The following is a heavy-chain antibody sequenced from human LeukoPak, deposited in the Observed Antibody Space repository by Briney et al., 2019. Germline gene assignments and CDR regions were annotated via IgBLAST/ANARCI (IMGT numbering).Heavy chain of an antibody. CDR3: ASRTYYDSSGLDY. D-gene: IGHD3-22*01. Sequence: SETLSLTCSVSGGSIRNYYWTWIRQPPGKGLEWIGHVSNSGSTKYNPSLKSRVTISIDTSKKHFSLKLSSVTAADTAVYYCASRTYYDSSGLDYWGQGILVTVSS. CDR1: GGSIRNYY. CDR2: VSNSGST. V-gene: IGHV4-59*08. J-gene: IGHJ4*02.